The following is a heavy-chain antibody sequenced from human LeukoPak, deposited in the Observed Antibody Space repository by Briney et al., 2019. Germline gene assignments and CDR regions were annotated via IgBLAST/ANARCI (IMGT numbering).Heavy chain of an antibody. D-gene: IGHD2-21*02. CDR3: AKACGGDCYRFDY. J-gene: IGHJ4*02. CDR1: GFNFDDYA. CDR2: ISWNSGSI. Sequence: PGRSLRLSCAASGFNFDDYAIHWVRQAPGKGLERVSGISWNSGSIAYADSVKGRFTISRDNAKNSLYLQMNSLRAEDTALYYCAKACGGDCYRFDYWGQGTLVTVSS. V-gene: IGHV3-9*01.